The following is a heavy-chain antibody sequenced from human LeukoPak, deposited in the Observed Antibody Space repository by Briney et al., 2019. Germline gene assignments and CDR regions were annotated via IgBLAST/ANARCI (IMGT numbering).Heavy chain of an antibody. V-gene: IGHV7-4-1*02. J-gene: IGHJ3*02. CDR3: ARFRPHGYYDTFDI. Sequence: ASVKVSCKASGYTYTNYGVNWVRQAPGEGLEWMGWINTNSGDPTYAQGFTGRFVFSLDTSVSTAYLQISSLRAEDTAVYYCARFRPHGYYDTFDIWGQGTMVTVS. CDR2: INTNSGDP. CDR1: GYTYTNYG. D-gene: IGHD5-18*01.